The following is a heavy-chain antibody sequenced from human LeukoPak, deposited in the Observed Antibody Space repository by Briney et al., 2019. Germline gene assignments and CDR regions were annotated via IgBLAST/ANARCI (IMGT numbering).Heavy chain of an antibody. Sequence: GSLRLSCAASGFTFSSYGMHWVRRAPGKGLEWVAVISYDGSNKYYADSVKGRFTISRDNSKNTLYLQMNSLRAEDTAVYYCARDRSGWSLNYWGQGTLVTVSS. V-gene: IGHV3-30*19. CDR1: GFTFSSYG. CDR2: ISYDGSNK. CDR3: ARDRSGWSLNY. D-gene: IGHD6-19*01. J-gene: IGHJ4*02.